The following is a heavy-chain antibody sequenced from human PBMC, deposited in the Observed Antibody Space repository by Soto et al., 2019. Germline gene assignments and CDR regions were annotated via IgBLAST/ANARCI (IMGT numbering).Heavy chain of an antibody. J-gene: IGHJ4*02. V-gene: IGHV3-33*01. CDR2: IWYDGSNK. CDR3: ARAASDIVVVPADFDY. CDR1: GFTFSSYG. D-gene: IGHD2-2*01. Sequence: AGSLRLSCAASGFTFSSYGMHWVRQAPGKGLEWVAVIWYDGSNKYYADSVKGRFTISRDNSKNTLYLQMNSLRAEDTAVYYCARAASDIVVVPADFDYWGQGTLVTVSS.